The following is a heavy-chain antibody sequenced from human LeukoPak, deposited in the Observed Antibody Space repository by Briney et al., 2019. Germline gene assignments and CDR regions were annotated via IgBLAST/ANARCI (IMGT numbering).Heavy chain of an antibody. J-gene: IGHJ4*02. V-gene: IGHV4-34*01. CDR1: GGSFSGYY. CDR2: INHSGST. Sequence: SETLSLTCAVYGGSFSGYYWSWIRQPPGKGLEWIGEINHSGSTNYNPSLKSRVTISAETSKNKFSLMLSTVTAADTTVYYYARFGVLETYGSGSYYYFDYWGQGTLVTVSS. CDR3: ARFGVLETYGSGSYYYFDY. D-gene: IGHD3-10*01.